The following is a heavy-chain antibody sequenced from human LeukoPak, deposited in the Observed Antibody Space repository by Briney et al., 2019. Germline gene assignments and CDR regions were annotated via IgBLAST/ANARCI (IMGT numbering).Heavy chain of an antibody. CDR1: GFTFRTYS. CDR2: ISSSSSSI. J-gene: IGHJ3*02. CDR3: ARLAPVIKAFDI. Sequence: PGGSLRLSCAASGFTFRTYSMNWVRQAPGKGLEWVSYISSSSSSIFYADSVKGRFTMSRDNAKNSLYLQMNSLRAEETAVYYCARLAPVIKAFDIWGQGTMVTVSS. D-gene: IGHD2-21*01. V-gene: IGHV3-48*04.